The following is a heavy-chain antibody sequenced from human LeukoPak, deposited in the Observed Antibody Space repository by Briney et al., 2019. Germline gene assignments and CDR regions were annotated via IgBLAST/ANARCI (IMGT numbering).Heavy chain of an antibody. CDR3: AKGVVAFDY. D-gene: IGHD5-12*01. J-gene: IGHJ4*02. CDR1: GFTFSSYA. Sequence: GWSLRLPCAASGFTFSSYAMSWVRPAPGKGLDWVSAISGSGGSTYYADSVKGRFTISRDNSKNTLYLQMNSLRAEDTAVYYCAKGVVAFDYWGQGTLVTVSS. CDR2: ISGSGGST. V-gene: IGHV3-23*01.